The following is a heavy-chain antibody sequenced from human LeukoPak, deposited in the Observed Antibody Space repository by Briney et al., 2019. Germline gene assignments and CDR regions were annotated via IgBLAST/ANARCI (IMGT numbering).Heavy chain of an antibody. CDR1: GGSISNYY. Sequence: SETLSLTCIVSGGSISNYYWSWFRQPPGKGLEWIGYIYQSGATSYNPSLKSRVTISVGTSKNQFSLKLSSVTAADTAVYYCASYHTYYYDSSGPGYFQHWGQGTLVTVSS. D-gene: IGHD3-22*01. CDR2: IYQSGAT. CDR3: ASYHTYYYDSSGPGYFQH. J-gene: IGHJ1*01. V-gene: IGHV4-59*08.